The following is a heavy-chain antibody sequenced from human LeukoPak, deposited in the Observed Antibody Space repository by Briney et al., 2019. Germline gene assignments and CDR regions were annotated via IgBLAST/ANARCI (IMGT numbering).Heavy chain of an antibody. CDR1: GFDVNTYY. J-gene: IGHJ6*02. Sequence: GGSLRLSCTVSGFDVNTYYMTWVRQAPGKGLEWVSVISSGGSEYYADSVKGTFTISRDDSKNTLYLEMKSLTADDSGTYYCTREGSWGGVYRYGLDVWGQGTTVIVSS. CDR2: ISSGGSE. D-gene: IGHD7-27*01. CDR3: TREGSWGGVYRYGLDV. V-gene: IGHV3-66*01.